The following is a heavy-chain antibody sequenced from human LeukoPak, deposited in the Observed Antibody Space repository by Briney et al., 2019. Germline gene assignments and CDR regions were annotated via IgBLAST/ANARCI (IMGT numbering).Heavy chain of an antibody. CDR3: AKDRGGSRLYYYYGMDV. CDR1: GFTFDDYA. D-gene: IGHD1-26*01. CDR2: ISWNSGSI. J-gene: IGHJ6*02. Sequence: GGSLRLSCAASGFTFDDYAMHWVRQAPGKGLEWVSGISWNSGSIGYADSVKGRFTISRDNAKNSLYLQMNSLRAEDTALYYCAKDRGGSRLYYYYGMDVWGQGTTVTVSS. V-gene: IGHV3-9*01.